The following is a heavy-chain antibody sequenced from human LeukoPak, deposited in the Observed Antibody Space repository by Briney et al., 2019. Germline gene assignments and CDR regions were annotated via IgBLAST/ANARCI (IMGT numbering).Heavy chain of an antibody. V-gene: IGHV4-59*01. CDR3: ATGGYQLLADAFDI. J-gene: IGHJ3*02. CDR2: IYYSGST. CDR1: GGSISSFY. D-gene: IGHD2-2*01. Sequence: PSETLSLTCTVSGGSISSFYWGWIRQPPGKGLEWIGYIYYSGSTNYNPSLKSRVTISVDTSKNQFSLKLSSVTAADTAVYYCATGGYQLLADAFDIWGQGTMVTVSS.